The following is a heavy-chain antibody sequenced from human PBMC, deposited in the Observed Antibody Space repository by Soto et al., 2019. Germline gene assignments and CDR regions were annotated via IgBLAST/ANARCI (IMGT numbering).Heavy chain of an antibody. J-gene: IGHJ4*02. Sequence: SETLSLTRTVSGGSISNSSYYWGWIRQPPGKGLEWIGSIYYNGSTYYNPSPKSRVTISGDTSKNQFSLKLSSVTAADTAVYYWASQVRCSGGSCYSEVSSHWGQGTLVTVSS. CDR1: GGSISNSSYY. CDR3: ASQVRCSGGSCYSEVSSH. CDR2: IYYNGST. D-gene: IGHD2-15*01. V-gene: IGHV4-39*01.